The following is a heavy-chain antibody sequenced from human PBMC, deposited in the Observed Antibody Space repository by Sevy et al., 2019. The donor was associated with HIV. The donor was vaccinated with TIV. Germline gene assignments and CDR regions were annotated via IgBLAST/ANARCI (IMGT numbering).Heavy chain of an antibody. V-gene: IGHV3-30-3*01. J-gene: IGHJ6*02. D-gene: IGHD6-6*01. CDR2: ISYDGSNK. Sequence: GGSLRLSCAASGFTFSSYAMHWVRQAPGKGLEWVAVISYDGSNKYYADSVKGRFTISRDNSKNSLYLQMNSLRAEYTAVYYCVRDPVDLEIRNGQLVPRSRYYYSYGMDVWGQGTTVTVSS. CDR3: VRDPVDLEIRNGQLVPRSRYYYSYGMDV. CDR1: GFTFSSYA.